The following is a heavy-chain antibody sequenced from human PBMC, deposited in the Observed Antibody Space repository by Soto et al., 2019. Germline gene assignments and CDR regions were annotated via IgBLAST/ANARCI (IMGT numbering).Heavy chain of an antibody. J-gene: IGHJ5*02. CDR1: GGSISSSSYY. D-gene: IGHD4-17*01. CDR3: ARLSPTTVVAYNWFDP. Sequence: SETLSLTCTVSGGSISSSSYYWGWIRQPPGKGLEWIGSIYYSGSTYYNPSLKSRVTISVDTSKNQFSLKLSSVTAADTAVYYCARLSPTTVVAYNWFDPWGQGTLVTVS. CDR2: IYYSGST. V-gene: IGHV4-39*01.